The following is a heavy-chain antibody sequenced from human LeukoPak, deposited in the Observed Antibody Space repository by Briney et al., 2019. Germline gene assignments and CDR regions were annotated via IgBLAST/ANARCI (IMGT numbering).Heavy chain of an antibody. Sequence: PSETLSLTCAVYGGSFSNYYWTWIRQPPEKGLEWIGEIDHSGSSHYNPSLKSRVTISVDTSKNQSSLKLSSVTAADTAVYYCARGLEDRISIFGVVKFYYFDFWGQGTLVTVSS. V-gene: IGHV4-34*01. CDR3: ARGLEDRISIFGVVKFYYFDF. J-gene: IGHJ4*02. CDR1: GGSFSNYY. CDR2: IDHSGSS. D-gene: IGHD3-3*01.